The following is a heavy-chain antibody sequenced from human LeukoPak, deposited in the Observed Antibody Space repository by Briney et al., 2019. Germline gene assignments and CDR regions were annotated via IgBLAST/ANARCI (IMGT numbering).Heavy chain of an antibody. CDR3: ATTTVVTHFDY. Sequence: GSLRLSCAASGFTLSSNYMTWVRQAPGKGLEWVSIIYAGYTTYYADSVKGRFTISRDNSKNTLFLQMNSLRAEDTAVYFCATTTVVTHFDYWGQGTLVTVSS. CDR1: GFTLSSNY. CDR2: IYAGYTT. D-gene: IGHD4-23*01. V-gene: IGHV3-66*01. J-gene: IGHJ4*02.